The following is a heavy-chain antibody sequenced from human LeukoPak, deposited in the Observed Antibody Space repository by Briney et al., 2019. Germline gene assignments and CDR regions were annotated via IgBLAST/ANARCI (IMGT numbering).Heavy chain of an antibody. V-gene: IGHV4-59*08. CDR1: GGSISSYY. J-gene: IGHJ4*02. Sequence: SETLSLTCTVSGGSISSYYWCWIRRRPATGLEWIGYIYYSGTTNYHPSLKSRVTISVDTSKNQFSLKLSSVTAADTAVYYCARYSSSWYYFDYWGQGTLVTVSS. D-gene: IGHD6-13*01. CDR2: IYYSGTT. CDR3: ARYSSSWYYFDY.